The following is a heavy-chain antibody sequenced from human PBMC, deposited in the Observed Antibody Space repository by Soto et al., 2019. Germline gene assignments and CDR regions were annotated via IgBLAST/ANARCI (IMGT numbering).Heavy chain of an antibody. D-gene: IGHD3-10*01. CDR1: GFTFDEYA. CDR2: ISWNSGSI. Sequence: GGSLRLSCVASGFTFDEYAMHWGRQAPGKGLEWVSGISWNSGSIGYADSVKGRFTISRDNARNSLYLQMNSLRAEDTAFYYCAKGRYASGLETWFDSWGQGTLVTVSS. J-gene: IGHJ5*01. V-gene: IGHV3-9*01. CDR3: AKGRYASGLETWFDS.